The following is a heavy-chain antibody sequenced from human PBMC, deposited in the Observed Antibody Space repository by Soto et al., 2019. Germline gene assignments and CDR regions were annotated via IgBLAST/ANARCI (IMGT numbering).Heavy chain of an antibody. CDR3: ARTIVAAGGRRYFDL. Sequence: QVQLVESGGGLVKPGGSLRLSCAASGFTFSDYYMSWIRHAPGKGLEWVSYINSSSSYTNYADSVKGRFTISRDNAKNSLYLQMNSLRAEDTAVYYCARTIVAAGGRRYFDLWGRGTLVTVSS. V-gene: IGHV3-11*05. D-gene: IGHD6-13*01. J-gene: IGHJ2*01. CDR1: GFTFSDYY. CDR2: INSSSSYT.